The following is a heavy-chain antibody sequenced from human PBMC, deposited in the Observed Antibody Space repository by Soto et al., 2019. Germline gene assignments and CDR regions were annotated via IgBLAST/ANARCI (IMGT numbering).Heavy chain of an antibody. Sequence: EVQLVESGGGLVQPGRSLRLSCAASGFTFDDYAMHWVRQAPGKGLEWVSGISWNSGSIGYADSVKGRFTIPRDNAKNSLYLQMNSLRAEDTALYYCAGATNHYYYYGMDVWGQGTTVTVSS. D-gene: IGHD5-12*01. J-gene: IGHJ6*02. V-gene: IGHV3-9*01. CDR3: AGATNHYYYYGMDV. CDR1: GFTFDDYA. CDR2: ISWNSGSI.